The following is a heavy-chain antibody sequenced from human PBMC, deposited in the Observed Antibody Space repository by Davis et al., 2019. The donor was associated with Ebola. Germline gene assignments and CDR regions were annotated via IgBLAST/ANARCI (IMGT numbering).Heavy chain of an antibody. J-gene: IGHJ4*02. Sequence: PGGSLRLSCAASGFTFSSYGMHWVRQAPGKGLEWVALISYDESNKYYADSVEGRFTISRDNSKNTLYLQMNTLRTEDTAVYYCAKGSSGSGVLPYFDYWGQGTLVTVSS. CDR2: ISYDESNK. CDR3: AKGSSGSGVLPYFDY. D-gene: IGHD3-10*01. V-gene: IGHV3-30*18. CDR1: GFTFSSYG.